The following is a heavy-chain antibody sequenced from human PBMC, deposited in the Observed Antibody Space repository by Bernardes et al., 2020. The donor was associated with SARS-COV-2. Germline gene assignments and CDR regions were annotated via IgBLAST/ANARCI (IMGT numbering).Heavy chain of an antibody. CDR3: AKDLSRYCSSTSCYIPDP. CDR2: ISYDGSNK. CDR1: GFTFSSYG. D-gene: IGHD2-2*02. V-gene: IGHV3-30*18. Sequence: GGSLRLSCAASGFTFSSYGMHWVRQAPGKGLEWVAVISYDGSNKYYADSVKGRFTISRDNSKNTLYLQMNSLRAEDTAVYYCAKDLSRYCSSTSCYIPDPWGQGTLVTVSS. J-gene: IGHJ5*02.